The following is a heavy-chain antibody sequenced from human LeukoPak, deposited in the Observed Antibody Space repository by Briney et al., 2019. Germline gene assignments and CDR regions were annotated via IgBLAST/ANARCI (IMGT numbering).Heavy chain of an antibody. J-gene: IGHJ3*02. D-gene: IGHD4-23*01. Sequence: GESLKISCKGSEYNFTNYWIGWVRQMPGKGLEWMGIIYPGDSDTRYSPSFQGQVTISADKSISTAYLQWNSLKASDTAMYYCARRAVVTRNDAFDIWGQGTMVTVSS. CDR2: IYPGDSDT. CDR1: EYNFTNYW. V-gene: IGHV5-51*01. CDR3: ARRAVVTRNDAFDI.